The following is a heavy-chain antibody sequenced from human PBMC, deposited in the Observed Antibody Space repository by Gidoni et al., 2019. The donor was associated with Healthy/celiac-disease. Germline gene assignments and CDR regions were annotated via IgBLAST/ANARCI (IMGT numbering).Heavy chain of an antibody. V-gene: IGHV4-34*01. CDR2: INHSGST. Sequence: QVQLQQWGAGLLKPSETLSLTCAVYGGSFSGYYWSWIRQPPGKGLEWIGEINHSGSTNYNPSLKSRVTISVDTSKNQFSLKLSSVTAADTAVYYCARGSRPTVTTCFDYWGQGTLVTVSS. J-gene: IGHJ4*02. CDR1: GGSFSGYY. D-gene: IGHD4-17*01. CDR3: ARGSRPTVTTCFDY.